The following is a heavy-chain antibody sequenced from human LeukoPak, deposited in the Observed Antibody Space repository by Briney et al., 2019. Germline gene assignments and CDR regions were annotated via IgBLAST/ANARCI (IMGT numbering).Heavy chain of an antibody. CDR1: GFTFTTYW. V-gene: IGHV3-74*01. J-gene: IGHJ6*02. D-gene: IGHD5-18*01. CDR3: ARDAVDTANAV. Sequence: GGSLRLSCTASGFTFTTYWMHWVRQAPGKGLVWVSHINSDGSITSYADSVKGRFTISRDNAKNTLYLQMNSLRAEDTAVYYCARDAVDTANAVWGQGTTVTVSS. CDR2: INSDGSIT.